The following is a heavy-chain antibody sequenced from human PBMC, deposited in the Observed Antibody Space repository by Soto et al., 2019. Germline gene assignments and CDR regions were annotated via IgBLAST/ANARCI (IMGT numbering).Heavy chain of an antibody. CDR2: ISYDGSIK. D-gene: IGHD4-17*01. V-gene: IGHV3-30*18. Sequence: QVQLVESGGGVVQPGRSLRLSCAASGFTFRGYGMHWVRQAPGRGLEWVALISYDGSIKYYADSVRGRFTISRDNSKNTLYLQMNSLRAEDTAVYYCANSEYGRYKNIDVWGQGTTVTVSS. CDR3: ANSEYGRYKNIDV. J-gene: IGHJ6*02. CDR1: GFTFRGYG.